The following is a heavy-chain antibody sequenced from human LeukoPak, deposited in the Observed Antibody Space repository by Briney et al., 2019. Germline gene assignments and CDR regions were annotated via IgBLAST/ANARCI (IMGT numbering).Heavy chain of an antibody. D-gene: IGHD1-1*01. J-gene: IGHJ3*02. CDR2: IVVGSGDT. CDR1: GFTSTTST. CDR3: AADQPRYPDAFDI. Sequence: ASVKVSCKASGFTSTTSTMQWVRQARGQRLEWIGWIVVGSGDTNYAEKFQERVTITRDMSTSTVYMELSSLRSDDTAVYYGAADQPRYPDAFDIWGQGTMVTVSS. V-gene: IGHV1-58*02.